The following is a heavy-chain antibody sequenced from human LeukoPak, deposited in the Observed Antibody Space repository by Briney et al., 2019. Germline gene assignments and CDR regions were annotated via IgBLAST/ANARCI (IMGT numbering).Heavy chain of an antibody. CDR1: GYSISGVGHY. V-gene: IGHV4-31*03. D-gene: IGHD1-1*01. Sequence: SQTLSLTCTVSGYSISGVGHYWICLRQRPGKGLEWIGYIFRTGSTYYNPSLKSRVTISLDTSKNQFSLKLSSVTAADTAVYDCARSPVLLNEYGRLEYWGQGALVTVSS. CDR2: IFRTGST. J-gene: IGHJ4*02. CDR3: ARSPVLLNEYGRLEY.